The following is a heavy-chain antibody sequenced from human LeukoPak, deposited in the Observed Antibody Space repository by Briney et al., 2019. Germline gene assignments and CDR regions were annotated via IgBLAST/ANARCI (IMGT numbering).Heavy chain of an antibody. Sequence: SETLSLTCTVSGGSISSYYWSWIRQPPGKGLEWIGYIYYSGSTNYNPSLKSRVTISVDTSKNQFSLKLSSVTAADTAVYYCARISRSYGTYYYYGMDVWGQGTTVTVSS. D-gene: IGHD4-17*01. V-gene: IGHV4-59*12. CDR1: GGSISSYY. J-gene: IGHJ6*02. CDR3: ARISRSYGTYYYYGMDV. CDR2: IYYSGST.